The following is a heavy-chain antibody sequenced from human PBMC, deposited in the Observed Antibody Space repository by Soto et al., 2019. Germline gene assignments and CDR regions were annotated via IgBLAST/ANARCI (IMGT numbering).Heavy chain of an antibody. CDR2: IKTSGGGGAT. Sequence: EVQLVESAGGLVKPGGSLRLSCAASGFSFNESWMNWVRQAPGEGLEWVAWIKTSGGGGATDYAVAVQCRFSTSRDDSKNALLFHIVSLRTDDTAVYYCTAGSGEGIWGQGTMVTVSS. CDR1: GFSFNESW. V-gene: IGHV3-15*07. J-gene: IGHJ4*03. CDR3: TAGSGEGI. D-gene: IGHD1-26*01.